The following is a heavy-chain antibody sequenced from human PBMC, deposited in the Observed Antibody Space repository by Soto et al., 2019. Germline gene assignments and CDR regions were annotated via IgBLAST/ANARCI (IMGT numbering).Heavy chain of an antibody. CDR1: GYSFTSYW. J-gene: IGHJ6*02. V-gene: IGHV5-51*01. CDR3: ARQEQSHDPVWMDFYGMDV. D-gene: IGHD3-16*01. Sequence: PGESLKISCKGSGYSFTSYWIGWVRQMPGKGLEWMGIIYPGDSDTRYSPSFQGQVTISADRSISTAYLQWSSLKASDTAMYYCARQEQSHDPVWMDFYGMDVWGQGTTVTVSS. CDR2: IYPGDSDT.